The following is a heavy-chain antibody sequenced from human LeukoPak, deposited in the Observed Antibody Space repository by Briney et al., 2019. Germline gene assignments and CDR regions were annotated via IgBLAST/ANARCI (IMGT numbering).Heavy chain of an antibody. J-gene: IGHJ4*02. V-gene: IGHV4-34*01. D-gene: IGHD6-19*01. CDR3: ARGRNLTTPIAVAGKAGDFDY. CDR1: GGSFSGYY. Sequence: SETLSLTCAVYGGSFSGYYWSWIRQPPGKGLEWIGEINHSGSTNYNPSLKSRVTISVDTSKNQFSLKLSSVTAADTAVYYCARGRNLTTPIAVAGKAGDFDYWGQGTLDTVSS. CDR2: INHSGST.